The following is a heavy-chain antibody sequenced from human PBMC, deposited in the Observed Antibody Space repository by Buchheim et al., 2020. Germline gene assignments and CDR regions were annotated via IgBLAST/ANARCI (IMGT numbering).Heavy chain of an antibody. CDR3: VRGYDFWSGYYTRWFDP. CDR1: GFTFSSFW. CDR2: INSDGSST. V-gene: IGHV3-74*01. D-gene: IGHD3-3*01. Sequence: EVQLVESGGGLVQPGGSLRLSCAASGFTFSSFWMHWVRQAPGKGLVWVSRINSDGSSTSYADSVKGRLTISRANAKNTLYLQMNSLRVEDTAVYYCVRGYDFWSGYYTRWFDPWGQGTL. J-gene: IGHJ5*02.